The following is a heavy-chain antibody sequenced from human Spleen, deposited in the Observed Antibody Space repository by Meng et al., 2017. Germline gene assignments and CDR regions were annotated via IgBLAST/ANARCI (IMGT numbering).Heavy chain of an antibody. CDR2: INHSGST. D-gene: IGHD4-11*01. CDR3: ARGPTTMAHDFDY. Sequence: QVQLQQWGAGLLKPSENLSLTCVVSGGSSSDSYWSWIRQPPGKGLEWIGEINHSGSTNYNPSLESRATISVDTSQNNLSLKLSSVTAADSAVYYCARGPTTMAHDFDYWGQGTLVTVSS. V-gene: IGHV4-34*01. CDR1: GGSSSDSY. J-gene: IGHJ4*02.